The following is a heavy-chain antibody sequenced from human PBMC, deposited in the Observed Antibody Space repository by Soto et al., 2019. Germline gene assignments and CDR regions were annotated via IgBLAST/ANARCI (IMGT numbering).Heavy chain of an antibody. D-gene: IGHD1-26*01. CDR3: AKSPRVSYCVGWDY. CDR1: GFTFSSYA. Sequence: EVQLLESGGGLVQPGGSLRLSCAASGFTFSSYAMSWVRQAPGKGLEWVSAISVRGGSTFYADSVKGRFTISRDNSKNQLFLQMNRLIAEDTAVYYCAKSPRVSYCVGWDYWGQGTLVTVSS. CDR2: ISVRGGST. V-gene: IGHV3-23*01. J-gene: IGHJ4*02.